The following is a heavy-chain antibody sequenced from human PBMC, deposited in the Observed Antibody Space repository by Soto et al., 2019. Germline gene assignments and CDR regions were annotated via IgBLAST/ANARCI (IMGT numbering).Heavy chain of an antibody. CDR1: GFTFSSYS. Sequence: GGSLRLSCAASGFTFSSYSMNWVRQAPGKGLEWVSSISSSSSYIYYADSVKGRFTISRDNAKNSLYLQMNSLRAEDTAVYYCARDRCSYYYDSSGYYFDYWGQGTLVTVSS. CDR2: ISSSSSYI. V-gene: IGHV3-21*01. D-gene: IGHD3-22*01. J-gene: IGHJ4*02. CDR3: ARDRCSYYYDSSGYYFDY.